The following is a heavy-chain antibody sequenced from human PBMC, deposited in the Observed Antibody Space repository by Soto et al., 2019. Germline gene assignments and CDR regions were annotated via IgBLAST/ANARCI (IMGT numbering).Heavy chain of an antibody. CDR3: ARVDSSSWYENLGGAYYYYYGMDV. D-gene: IGHD6-13*01. CDR2: IIPIFGTA. Sequence: ASVKVSCKASGGTFSSYAISWVRQAPGQGLEWMGGIIPIFGTANYAQKFQGRVTITADESTSTAYMELSSLRSEDTAVYYCARVDSSSWYENLGGAYYYYYGMDVWGQGTTVTVSS. CDR1: GGTFSSYA. J-gene: IGHJ6*02. V-gene: IGHV1-69*13.